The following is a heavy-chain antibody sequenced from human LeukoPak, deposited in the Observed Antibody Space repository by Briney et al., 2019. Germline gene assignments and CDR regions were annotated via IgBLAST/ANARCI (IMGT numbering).Heavy chain of an antibody. J-gene: IGHJ6*03. CDR2: INPKSGDT. Sequence: ASVKVSCKASGYTFTKYYIHWVRQAPGQGLEWMGWINPKSGDTNYAQKFQGRVTMTRDTSISTVYMELSSLRSDDSAVYYCARDHRGYYYYMAVWGKGTTVTVSS. CDR3: ARDHRGYYYYMAV. D-gene: IGHD6-13*01. V-gene: IGHV1-2*02. CDR1: GYTFTKYY.